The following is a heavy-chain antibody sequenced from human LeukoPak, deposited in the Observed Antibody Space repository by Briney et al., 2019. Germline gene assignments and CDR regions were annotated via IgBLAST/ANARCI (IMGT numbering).Heavy chain of an antibody. J-gene: IGHJ4*02. V-gene: IGHV1-8*01. Sequence: ASVKVSCKASGYTFTSYDINWVRQATGQGLEWMGWMNPNSGNTGYAQKFQGRVTMTRNTSISTAYMELSSLRSEDTAVYYCARVDTAMVTPFDYWGQGTLVTVSS. CDR2: MNPNSGNT. CDR3: ARVDTAMVTPFDY. D-gene: IGHD5-18*01. CDR1: GYTFTSYD.